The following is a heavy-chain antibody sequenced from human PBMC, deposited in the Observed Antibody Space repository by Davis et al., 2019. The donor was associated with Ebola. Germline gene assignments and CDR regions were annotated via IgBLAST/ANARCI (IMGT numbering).Heavy chain of an antibody. Sequence: GESLKISCAASGFTVSSNHMSWVRQAPGKGLEWVSIIYSGGSTYYADSVKGRFTISRDNSKNTLYLQMNSLRGEDTAVYYCARTPHYYDSSGYYHENWFDPWGQGTLVTVSP. J-gene: IGHJ5*02. CDR3: ARTPHYYDSSGYYHENWFDP. CDR1: GFTVSSNH. D-gene: IGHD3-22*01. V-gene: IGHV3-53*01. CDR2: IYSGGST.